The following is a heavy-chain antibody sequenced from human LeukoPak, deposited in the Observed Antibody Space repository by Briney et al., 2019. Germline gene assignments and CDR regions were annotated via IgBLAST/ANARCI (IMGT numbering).Heavy chain of an antibody. CDR2: IIPIFDTA. CDR1: GGAFTSYS. D-gene: IGHD1-26*01. Sequence: SVKVSCKASGGAFTSYSISWVRQAPGQGLEWMGGIIPIFDTADYAQKFQGRVTITADESTSTAYMELSSLRSEDTAVFYCARISLGAIWGYYYGMDVWGQGTTVTVSS. CDR3: ARISLGAIWGYYYGMDV. J-gene: IGHJ6*02. V-gene: IGHV1-69*13.